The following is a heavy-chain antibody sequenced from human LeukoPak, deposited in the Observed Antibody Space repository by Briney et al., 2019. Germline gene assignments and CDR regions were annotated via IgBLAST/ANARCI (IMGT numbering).Heavy chain of an antibody. CDR1: GVTFSSYS. V-gene: IGHV3-21*01. D-gene: IGHD3-9*01. Sequence: PGGSLRLSCAASGVTFSSYSMNCVRQAPGKVLEWGSSISSSSSYIYYADSVKGRFTISRDNAKNSLYLQMNSLRAEDTAVYYCASSYYDILTGYYLNDYWGQGTLVTVSS. CDR3: ASSYYDILTGYYLNDY. J-gene: IGHJ4*02. CDR2: ISSSSSYI.